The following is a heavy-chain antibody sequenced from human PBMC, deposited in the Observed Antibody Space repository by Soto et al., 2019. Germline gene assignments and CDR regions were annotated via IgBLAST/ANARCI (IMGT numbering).Heavy chain of an antibody. Sequence: SVKVSCKASGYTCTSYGISWVRQAPGQGLEWMGRIIPILGIANYAQKFQGRVTITADKSTSTAYMELSSLRSEDTAVYYCARGMGSTYYYMDVWGKGTTVTVSS. CDR2: IIPILGIA. D-gene: IGHD2-8*01. V-gene: IGHV1-69*04. J-gene: IGHJ6*03. CDR3: ARGMGSTYYYMDV. CDR1: GYTCTSYG.